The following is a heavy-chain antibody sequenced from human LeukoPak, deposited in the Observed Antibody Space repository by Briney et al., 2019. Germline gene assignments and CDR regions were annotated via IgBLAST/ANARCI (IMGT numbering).Heavy chain of an antibody. V-gene: IGHV4-34*01. CDR1: GGSFSGYF. J-gene: IGHJ5*02. Sequence: SETLSLTCGVSGGSFSGYFWSWIRQPPGKGLEWIGEINHSERTNYNPSLKSRVTISVDTSKNQFSLKLSSVTAADTAVYYCARGRVVVPAARYWFDPWGQGTLVTVSS. CDR3: ARGRVVVPAARYWFDP. D-gene: IGHD2-2*01. CDR2: INHSERT.